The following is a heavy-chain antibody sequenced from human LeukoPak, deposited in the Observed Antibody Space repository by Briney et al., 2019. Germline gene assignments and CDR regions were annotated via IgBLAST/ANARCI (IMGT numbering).Heavy chain of an antibody. J-gene: IGHJ5*02. CDR1: GYTFTDYY. D-gene: IGHD1-26*01. CDR3: ARVKALGIVGSTTVLDP. Sequence: ASVKVSCKASGYTFTDYYIHWVRQAPGQGLERMGWINPNTDGINYAQNFRGRVTMTRDTSISTAYMELSSLRSDDTAIYYCARVKALGIVGSTTVLDPWGQGTLVTVSS. CDR2: INPNTDGI. V-gene: IGHV1-2*02.